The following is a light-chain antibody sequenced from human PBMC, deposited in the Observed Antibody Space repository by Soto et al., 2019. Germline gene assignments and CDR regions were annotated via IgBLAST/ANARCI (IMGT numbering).Light chain of an antibody. CDR3: QQSYRNPLT. CDR2: GAS. CDR1: ESISTY. Sequence: DIXMTQSPSSLSAXXXXRVTITCRASESISTYLNWYQHKPGKPPKVLIFGASRMQSGVPSRFSASGSGTDFSLTISSLQPEDFATYSCQQSYRNPLTFGGGTKVEIK. J-gene: IGKJ4*01. V-gene: IGKV1-39*01.